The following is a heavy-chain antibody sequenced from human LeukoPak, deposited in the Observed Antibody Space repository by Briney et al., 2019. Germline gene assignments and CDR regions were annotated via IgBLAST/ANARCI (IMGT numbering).Heavy chain of an antibody. Sequence: SETLSLTCTVSGGSISSSSYYWGWIRQPPGKGLEWIGSIYYSGSTYYNPSLKSRVTISVDTSKNQFSLKLSSVTAADTAVYYCARDIIAAAGHWFDPWGQGTLVTVSS. J-gene: IGHJ5*02. CDR1: GGSISSSSYY. CDR3: ARDIIAAAGHWFDP. D-gene: IGHD6-13*01. V-gene: IGHV4-39*07. CDR2: IYYSGST.